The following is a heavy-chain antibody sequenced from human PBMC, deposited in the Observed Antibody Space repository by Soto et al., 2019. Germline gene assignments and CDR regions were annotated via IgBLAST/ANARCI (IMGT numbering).Heavy chain of an antibody. V-gene: IGHV4-30-2*01. CDR2: IYLSAST. Sequence: PSETLSLTCAVSGGSISTGGYSWSWIRQPPGKGLEWIGYIYLSASTYYNPSLKNRVAISVDRSSNQFSLTLTSVTVGDTAVYYCARAYSGRLPRRADYYYALDVWGQGTMVTVSS. CDR1: GGSISTGGYS. D-gene: IGHD2-15*01. CDR3: ARAYSGRLPRRADYYYALDV. J-gene: IGHJ6*02.